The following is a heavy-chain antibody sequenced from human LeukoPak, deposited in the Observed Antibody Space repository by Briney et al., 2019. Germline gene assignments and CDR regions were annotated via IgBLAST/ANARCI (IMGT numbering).Heavy chain of an antibody. D-gene: IGHD4-17*01. Sequence: GGSLRLSCAASGFTFSDYYMSWIRQAPGKGLEWVSYISSSSSYTNYADSVKGRFTISRDNARNSLYLQMNSLRAEDTALYYCARADYGDYAGCFDLWGRGTLVTVSS. CDR1: GFTFSDYY. J-gene: IGHJ2*01. V-gene: IGHV3-11*06. CDR2: ISSSSSYT. CDR3: ARADYGDYAGCFDL.